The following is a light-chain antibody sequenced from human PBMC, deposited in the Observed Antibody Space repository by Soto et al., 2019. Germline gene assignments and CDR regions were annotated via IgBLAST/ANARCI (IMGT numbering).Light chain of an antibody. CDR3: QQYDDLVT. CDR1: QYISYS. J-gene: IGKJ4*01. CDR2: GVS. V-gene: IGKV1-33*01. Sequence: DIQMTQSPSSLSAAVGDRVTIACQASQYISYSLNWYQQKPGKAPKLLIYGVSNVEAEVPSRFSGRGPGTDFTFTIISLQTEDIATDYCQQYDDLVTFGGGTKVEIK.